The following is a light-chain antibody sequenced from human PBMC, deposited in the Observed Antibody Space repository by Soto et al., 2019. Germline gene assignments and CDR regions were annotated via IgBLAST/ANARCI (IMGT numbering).Light chain of an antibody. CDR1: QDIRSY. V-gene: IGKV1-39*01. CDR3: QQGYSTQWT. J-gene: IGKJ1*01. CDR2: ATS. Sequence: DIQMTQSPSSLSASVGDRVSITCRASQDIRSYLNWYKQKPGKAPELLIYATSNLQSGVPPRFSASGSGTDFTLTISSLQPEDFATYYCQQGYSTQWTSGQGTKVEIK.